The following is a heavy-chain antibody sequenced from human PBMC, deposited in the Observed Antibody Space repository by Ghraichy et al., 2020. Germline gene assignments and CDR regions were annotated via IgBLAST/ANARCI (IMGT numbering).Heavy chain of an antibody. D-gene: IGHD2-8*01. CDR1: GFTFSSYG. J-gene: IGHJ6*02. CDR2: ISYDGSNK. V-gene: IGHV3-30*18. CDR3: AKGDIVLMVYAPYYYYGMDV. Sequence: GALRLSCAASGFTFSSYGMHWVRQAPGKGLEWVAVISYDGSNKYYADSVKGRFTISRDNSKNTLYLQMNSLRAEDTAVYYCAKGDIVLMVYAPYYYYGMDVWGQGTTVTVSS.